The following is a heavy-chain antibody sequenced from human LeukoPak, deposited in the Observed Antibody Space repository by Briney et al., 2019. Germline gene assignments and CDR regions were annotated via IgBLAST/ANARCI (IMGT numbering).Heavy chain of an antibody. CDR3: ARDSYDILTGYYIPLDY. V-gene: IGHV3-53*01. D-gene: IGHD3-9*01. Sequence: PGGSLRLSCAASGFTFSSYAMSWVRQAPGKGLEWVSVIYSGGSTYYADSVKGRFTISRDNSKNTLYLQMNSLRAEDTAVYYCARDSYDILTGYYIPLDYWGQGTLVTVSS. CDR2: IYSGGST. J-gene: IGHJ4*02. CDR1: GFTFSSYA.